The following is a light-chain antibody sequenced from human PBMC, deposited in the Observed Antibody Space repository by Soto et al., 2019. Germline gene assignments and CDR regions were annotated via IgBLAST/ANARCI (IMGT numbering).Light chain of an antibody. CDR1: SSTIGSNT. CDR2: SNN. V-gene: IGLV1-44*01. J-gene: IGLJ1*01. CDR3: AAWDDSLNGLYV. Sequence: QSVLTQPPSASGTPGQRVTISCSGSSSTIGSNTVNWYQQLPGTAPKLLIYSNNQRPSGVPDRFSGSKSGTSASLAISGLQSEDEADYYCAAWDDSLNGLYVFGTGTQLTVL.